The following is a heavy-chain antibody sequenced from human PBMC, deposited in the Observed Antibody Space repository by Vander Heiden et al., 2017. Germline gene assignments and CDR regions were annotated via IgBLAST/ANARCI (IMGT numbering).Heavy chain of an antibody. CDR3: ARDRVKLGYCRGGSCFEFDY. D-gene: IGHD2-15*01. J-gene: IGHJ4*02. Sequence: QVQLVQSGAEVTKPGASVKVSCKASGYTFTSYGIRWVRQAPGQGLEWMGWISAYKGNTNYAQKLQCRVTMTTDTSTSTAYMELRSLRSDDTAVYYCARDRVKLGYCRGGSCFEFDYWGQGTLVTVSS. CDR2: ISAYKGNT. CDR1: GYTFTSYG. V-gene: IGHV1-18*01.